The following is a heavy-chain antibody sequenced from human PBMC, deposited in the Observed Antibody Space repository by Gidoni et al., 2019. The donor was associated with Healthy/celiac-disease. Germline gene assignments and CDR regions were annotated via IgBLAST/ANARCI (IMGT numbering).Heavy chain of an antibody. V-gene: IGHV4-61*02. D-gene: IGHD2-21*01. CDR3: ARDVRYYFNYYMDV. CDR1: GGSISSGSYY. Sequence: QVQLQESGPGLVKPSQTLSLTCTVSGGSISSGSYYWSWIRPPAGKGLEWIGRIYTSGSTNYNPSLKSRVTISVDTSKNQFSLKLSSVTAADTAVYYCARDVRYYFNYYMDVWGKGTTVTVSS. J-gene: IGHJ6*03. CDR2: IYTSGST.